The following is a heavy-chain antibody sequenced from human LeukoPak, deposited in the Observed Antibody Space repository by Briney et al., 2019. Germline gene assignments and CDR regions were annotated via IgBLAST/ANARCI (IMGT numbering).Heavy chain of an antibody. CDR1: GGSISTSNYY. CDR2: IFYSGST. D-gene: IGHD6-25*01. CDR3: ARTVTHHYKQRTFDY. Sequence: TPSETLSLTCTVSGGSISTSNYYWGWIRQPPGKGLEWIGNIFYSGSTYYSPSLRSRVTISLDTSRNQFSLKLSSVTAADTAVYYCARTVTHHYKQRTFDYWGQGTLVTVSS. V-gene: IGHV4-39*07. J-gene: IGHJ4*02.